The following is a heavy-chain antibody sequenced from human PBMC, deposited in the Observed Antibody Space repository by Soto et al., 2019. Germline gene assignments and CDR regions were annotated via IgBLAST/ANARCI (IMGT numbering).Heavy chain of an antibody. J-gene: IGHJ6*02. CDR1: GGSISSYY. CDR2: IYYSGST. V-gene: IGHV4-59*01. Sequence: SETLSLTCTVSGGSISSYYWSWIRQPPGKGLEWIGYIYYSGSTNYNPSLKSRVTISVDTSKNQFSLKLSSVTAADTAVYYCARATTFLHPPYYYYGMDVWGQGTTVTVSS. CDR3: ARATTFLHPPYYYYGMDV. D-gene: IGHD3-3*02.